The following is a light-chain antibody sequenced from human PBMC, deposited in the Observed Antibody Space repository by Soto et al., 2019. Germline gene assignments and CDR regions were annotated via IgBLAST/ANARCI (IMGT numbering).Light chain of an antibody. CDR2: EDN. CDR1: SGSIASNY. V-gene: IGLV6-57*02. J-gene: IGLJ2*01. Sequence: NFMLTQPHSVSESPGKTVTISCTGSSGSIASNYVQWYQQRPGSAPTTVIYEDNQRPSGVPDRFSGSIDSPSNSASLTISGLKTEDEADYYCQSYDSSNHVVFGGGTKLTVL. CDR3: QSYDSSNHVV.